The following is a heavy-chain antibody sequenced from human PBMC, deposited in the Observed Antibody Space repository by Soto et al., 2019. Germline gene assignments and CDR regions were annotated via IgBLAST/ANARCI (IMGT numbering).Heavy chain of an antibody. CDR1: GYTFTSYA. Sequence: GASVKVSCKASGYTFTSYAMHWVRQAPGQRLEWMGWINAGNGNTKYSQKFQGRVTITRDTSASTAYMELSSLRSEDTAVYYCARESLRYSSTAPVDPWGQGTLVTVSS. CDR2: INAGNGNT. D-gene: IGHD6-13*01. CDR3: ARESLRYSSTAPVDP. J-gene: IGHJ5*02. V-gene: IGHV1-3*01.